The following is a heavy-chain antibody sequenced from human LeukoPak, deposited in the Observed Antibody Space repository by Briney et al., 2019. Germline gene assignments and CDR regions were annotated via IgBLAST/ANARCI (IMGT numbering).Heavy chain of an antibody. Sequence: GGSLRLSCAASGFTFTNAWMYWFRQAPGKGLEWVGRIKSKTDGGTSDYAAPVTGRFTISRDDSKSTLYLEMNSLKTEDTGVYYCSTLWYGAWGQGTLVTVSS. J-gene: IGHJ5*02. CDR3: STLWYGA. D-gene: IGHD3-10*01. CDR1: GFTFTNAW. V-gene: IGHV3-15*01. CDR2: IKSKTDGGTS.